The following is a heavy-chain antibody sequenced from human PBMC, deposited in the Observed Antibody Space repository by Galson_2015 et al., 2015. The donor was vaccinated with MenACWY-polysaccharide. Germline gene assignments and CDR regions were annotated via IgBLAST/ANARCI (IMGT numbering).Heavy chain of an antibody. J-gene: IGHJ3*01. V-gene: IGHV3-23*01. CDR3: AKGPQHDFWRRGALDF. Sequence: DSVKGRFIISRDNSESTLYLQINSLRVEDTATYYCAKGPQHDFWRRGALDFWGQGTTVTVSS. D-gene: IGHD3/OR15-3a*01.